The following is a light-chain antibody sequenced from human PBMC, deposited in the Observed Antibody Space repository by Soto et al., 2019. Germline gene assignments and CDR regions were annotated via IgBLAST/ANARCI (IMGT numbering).Light chain of an antibody. CDR2: EVS. CDR3: SSFSSSSTLV. CDR1: SSDVGSYYY. J-gene: IGLJ1*01. V-gene: IGLV2-14*01. Sequence: QSALTQPASVSRSPGQAITISCTGTSSDVGSYYYVSWYQHHPGKAPKLMIYEVSNRPSGVSNRFSGSKSGNTASLTISGLQAEDEADYYCSSFSSSSTLVCGSGTKLTVL.